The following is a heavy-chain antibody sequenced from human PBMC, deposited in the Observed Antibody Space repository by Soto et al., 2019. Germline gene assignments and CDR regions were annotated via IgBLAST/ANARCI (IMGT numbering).Heavy chain of an antibody. CDR3: ARRSSSWFSFDY. D-gene: IGHD6-13*01. CDR2: IYHSGST. V-gene: IGHV4-38-2*01. Sequence: SETLSLTCAVSGYSISSGYYWGWIRQPPGKGLEWIGSIYHSGSTYYNPSLKSRVTISVDTSKNQFSLKLSSVTAADTAVYYCARRSSSWFSFDYWGQRTLVTVSS. J-gene: IGHJ4*02. CDR1: GYSISSGYY.